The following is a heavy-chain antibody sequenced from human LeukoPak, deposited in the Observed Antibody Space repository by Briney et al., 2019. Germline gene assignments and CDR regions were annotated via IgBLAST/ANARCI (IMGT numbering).Heavy chain of an antibody. J-gene: IGHJ4*02. CDR1: GYTFTSYY. V-gene: IGHV1-46*01. CDR2: INPSGGST. CDR3: ARDRSSGWSGFDY. Sequence: ASVKVSCKASGYTFTSYYMHWVRQAPGQGREWMGIINPSGGSTSYAQKFQGRVTMTRDMSTSTVYMELSSLRSEDTAVYYCARDRSSGWSGFDYWGQGTLVTVSS. D-gene: IGHD6-19*01.